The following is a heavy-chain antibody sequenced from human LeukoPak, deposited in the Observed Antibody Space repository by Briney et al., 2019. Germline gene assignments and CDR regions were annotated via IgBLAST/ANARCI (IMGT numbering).Heavy chain of an antibody. V-gene: IGHV3-30*02. CDR1: GFTFSSYG. J-gene: IGHJ3*02. Sequence: GGSLRLSCAASGFTFSSYGMHWVRQAPGKGLEWVAFIRYDGSNKYYADSVKGRFTISRDNSKNTLYLQMNSLRAEDTAVYYCARVRLFRDFWSGEDAFDIWGQGTMVTVSS. CDR3: ARVRLFRDFWSGEDAFDI. D-gene: IGHD3-3*01. CDR2: IRYDGSNK.